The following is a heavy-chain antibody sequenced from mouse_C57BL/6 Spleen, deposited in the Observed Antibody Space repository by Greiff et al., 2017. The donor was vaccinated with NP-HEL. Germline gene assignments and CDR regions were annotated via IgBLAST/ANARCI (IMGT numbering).Heavy chain of an antibody. Sequence: QVQLQQSGAELVRPGASVTLSCKASGYTFTDYEMHWVKQTPVHGLEWIGAIDPETGGTAYNQKFKGKAILTADKSSSTAYMELRSLTSEDSAVYYCTRKGNCGSRGGYAMDYWGQGTSVTVSS. CDR2: IDPETGGT. CDR1: GYTFTDYE. V-gene: IGHV1-15*01. J-gene: IGHJ4*01. CDR3: TRKGNCGSRGGYAMDY. D-gene: IGHD1-1*01.